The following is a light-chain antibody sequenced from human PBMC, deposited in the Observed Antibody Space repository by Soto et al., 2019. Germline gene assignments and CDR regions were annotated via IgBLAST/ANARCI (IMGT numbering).Light chain of an antibody. CDR3: QQSYNTPRT. J-gene: IGKJ1*01. Sequence: DIPMSQSPSSLSASVGDRVTITCRASQTISNFLIWFQQKPGKAPQLLIFAAASLQGGVPSRFSGSGSGTNFTLTISSLQPEDFATYYCQQSYNTPRTFGQGTKVELK. CDR2: AAA. CDR1: QTISNF. V-gene: IGKV1-39*01.